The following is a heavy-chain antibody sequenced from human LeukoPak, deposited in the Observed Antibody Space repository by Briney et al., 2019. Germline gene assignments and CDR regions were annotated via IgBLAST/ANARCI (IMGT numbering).Heavy chain of an antibody. CDR1: GGSTSTYY. CDR3: ARGGTSFDY. CDR2: IYTNGIT. Sequence: SETLSLTCTVSGGSTSTYYLSWIRQPAGKGLEWIERIYTNGITDYNPSLQSRVTMSVDTSKNQFSLKLNSVTAADTAVYYCARGGTSFDYWGQGTLVTVSS. J-gene: IGHJ4*02. V-gene: IGHV4-4*07.